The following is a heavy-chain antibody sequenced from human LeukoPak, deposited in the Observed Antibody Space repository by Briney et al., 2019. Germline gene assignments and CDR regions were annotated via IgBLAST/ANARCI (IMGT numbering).Heavy chain of an antibody. CDR3: ARSAVAGFDY. Sequence: PSETLSLTCTVSGGSISSYYWSWIRQPPGKGLEWIGYIYYSGSTNYNPSLKSRVTISVDTSKNQFSLKLSSVTAADTAVYYCARSAVAGFDYWGRGTLVTVSS. CDR2: IYYSGST. J-gene: IGHJ4*02. D-gene: IGHD6-19*01. CDR1: GGSISSYY. V-gene: IGHV4-59*01.